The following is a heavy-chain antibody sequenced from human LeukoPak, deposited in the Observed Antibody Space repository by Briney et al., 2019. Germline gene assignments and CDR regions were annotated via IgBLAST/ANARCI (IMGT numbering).Heavy chain of an antibody. CDR3: ARVLVRQLWFGLDHYFDY. Sequence: ASVKVSCKASGYTFTGYYMHWVRQAPGQGLEWMGWINPNSGGTNYAQKFQGRVTMTRDTSISTAYMELSRLRSDDTAVYYCARVLVRQLWFGLDHYFDYWGQGTLVTVSS. V-gene: IGHV1-2*02. CDR1: GYTFTGYY. J-gene: IGHJ4*02. CDR2: INPNSGGT. D-gene: IGHD5-18*01.